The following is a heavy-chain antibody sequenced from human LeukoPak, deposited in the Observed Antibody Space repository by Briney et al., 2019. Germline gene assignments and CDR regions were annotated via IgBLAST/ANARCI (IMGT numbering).Heavy chain of an antibody. J-gene: IGHJ4*02. V-gene: IGHV1-46*01. CDR1: GYTFTSYY. CDR2: INPSGGST. D-gene: IGHD3-22*01. Sequence: ASVKVSCKASGYTFTSYYMHWVRQAPGQGLEWMGIINPSGGSTSYAQKFQGRVTITTDESTSTAYMELSSLRSEDTAVYYCARASSYYYDSSGYYYFYWGQGTLVTVSS. CDR3: ARASSYYYDSSGYYYFY.